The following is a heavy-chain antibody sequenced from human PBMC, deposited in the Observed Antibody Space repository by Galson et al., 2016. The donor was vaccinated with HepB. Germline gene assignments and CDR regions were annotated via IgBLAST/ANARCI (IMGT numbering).Heavy chain of an antibody. J-gene: IGHJ6*02. CDR3: ARDGRRGYDMDV. CDR2: IASNRRTI. Sequence: SLRLSCAASGFTFSDYSMHWVRQAPGKGLEWVSYIASNRRTIYYADSARGRFTISRDNAKNSLYLRMNSLRDEDTAVYYCARDGRRGYDMDVWGQGTTVTVSS. V-gene: IGHV3-48*02. CDR1: GFTFSDYS.